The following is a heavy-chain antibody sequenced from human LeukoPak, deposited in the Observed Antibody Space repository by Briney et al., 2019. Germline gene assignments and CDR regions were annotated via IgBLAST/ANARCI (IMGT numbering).Heavy chain of an antibody. V-gene: IGHV4-59*12. CDR1: GGSISSYY. Sequence: SETLSLTCTVSGGSISSYYWSWIRQPPGKGLEWIGYIYHSGSTYYNPSLKSRVTISVDRSKNQFSLKLSSVTAADTAVYYCARVGYSSSSDFDYWGQGTLVTVSS. CDR2: IYHSGST. J-gene: IGHJ4*02. CDR3: ARVGYSSSSDFDY. D-gene: IGHD6-6*01.